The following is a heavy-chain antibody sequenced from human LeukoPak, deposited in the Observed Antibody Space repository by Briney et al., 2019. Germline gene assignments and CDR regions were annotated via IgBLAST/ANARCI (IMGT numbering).Heavy chain of an antibody. D-gene: IGHD5-12*01. CDR1: GGSISSSSYY. V-gene: IGHV4-39*01. Sequence: SETLSLTCTASGGSISSSSYYWGWIRQPPGKGLEWIGSIYYSGSTYYDPSLKSRVTISVDTSKNQFSLKLSSVTAADTAVYYCARKPRGPYSGYDWGLVLNWFDPWGQGTLVTVSS. CDR2: IYYSGST. J-gene: IGHJ5*02. CDR3: ARKPRGPYSGYDWGLVLNWFDP.